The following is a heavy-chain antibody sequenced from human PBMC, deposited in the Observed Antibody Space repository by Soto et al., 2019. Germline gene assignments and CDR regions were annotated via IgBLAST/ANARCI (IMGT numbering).Heavy chain of an antibody. D-gene: IGHD3-16*01. Sequence: GASVKVSCEASGYSFTNNDVTWVRQATGQGLEWMGWMNPGSGDTGYAQKFQGRVTMTRDISIATAYMELSSLRSDDTAIYYCAKMATFGSLNWFDPWGQGTLVTVPS. J-gene: IGHJ5*02. CDR1: GYSFTNND. CDR2: MNPGSGDT. CDR3: AKMATFGSLNWFDP. V-gene: IGHV1-8*01.